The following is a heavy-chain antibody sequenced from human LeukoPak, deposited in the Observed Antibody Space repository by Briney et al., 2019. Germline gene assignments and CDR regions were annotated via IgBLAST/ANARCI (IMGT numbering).Heavy chain of an antibody. CDR1: GFTYGNYW. J-gene: IGHJ4*02. CDR2: IKHDGSEK. V-gene: IGHV3-7*01. CDR3: ARDYFDSSGFYYVYFDF. D-gene: IGHD3-22*01. Sequence: PGGSLRLSCAASGFTYGNYWMTWVRQTPGKGLEWVANIKHDGSEKYYEDSVKGRFTISRDNAKNSLYLQMNSLRAEDTAVYYCARDYFDSSGFYYVYFDFWGQGTLVTVSS.